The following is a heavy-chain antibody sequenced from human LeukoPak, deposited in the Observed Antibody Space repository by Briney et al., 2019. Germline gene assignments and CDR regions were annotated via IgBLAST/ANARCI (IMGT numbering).Heavy chain of an antibody. V-gene: IGHV4-31*03. CDR2: IYYSGST. J-gene: IGHJ4*02. CDR1: GGSISSGGYS. CDR3: AREGGGSTTSFDY. D-gene: IGHD1-1*01. Sequence: SKTLSVTCTVSGGSISSGGYSWSWIRQHPGKGLEWTGYIYYSGSTYYNPSLKSRVTISVDTSKNQFSLKLSSVTAADTAVYYCAREGGGSTTSFDYWGQGTLVTVSS.